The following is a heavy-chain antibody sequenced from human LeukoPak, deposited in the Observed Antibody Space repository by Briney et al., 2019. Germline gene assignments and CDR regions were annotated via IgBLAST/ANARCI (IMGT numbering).Heavy chain of an antibody. V-gene: IGHV3-7*03. J-gene: IGHJ1*01. CDR2: IHPEGTVK. CDR3: ARDQTPYSNYEERYFQH. CDR1: GFIFSNGW. Sequence: PGGSLRLSCAGSGFIFSNGWMSWVRQAPGKGLEWVANIHPEGTVKYYVDSVKGRFTISRDNTKNSLYLQMNSLRAEDTAVYYCARDQTPYSNYEERYFQHWGQGTLVTVSS. D-gene: IGHD4-11*01.